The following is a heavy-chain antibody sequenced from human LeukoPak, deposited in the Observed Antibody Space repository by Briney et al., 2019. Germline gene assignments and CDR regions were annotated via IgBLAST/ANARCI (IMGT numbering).Heavy chain of an antibody. CDR2: ISAYNGNT. CDR1: GYTFTSYG. CDR3: ARAERDSSGYYFYYYYGMDV. V-gene: IGHV1-18*01. J-gene: IGHJ6*02. D-gene: IGHD3-22*01. Sequence: GASVKVSCKASGYTFTSYGISWVRQAPGQGLEWMGWISAYNGNTNYAQKLQGRVTMTTDTSTSTAYMELRSLRSDDTAVYYCARAERDSSGYYFYYYYGMDVWGQGTTVTVSS.